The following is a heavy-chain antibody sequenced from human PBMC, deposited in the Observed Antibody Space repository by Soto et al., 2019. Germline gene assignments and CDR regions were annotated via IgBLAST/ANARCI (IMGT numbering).Heavy chain of an antibody. V-gene: IGHV4-30-4*01. Sequence: NPSETLSLTCTVSGGSISSGDYYWSWFAKPPGKGWEWSRYIYYSGSTYYNPSLKSRVTISVDTSKNQFSLKLSSVTAADTAVYYCARVSAGGYLRDIDYWGQGTQVTVSS. J-gene: IGHJ4*02. CDR1: GGSISSGDYY. CDR3: ARVSAGGYLRDIDY. CDR2: IYYSGST. D-gene: IGHD2-15*01.